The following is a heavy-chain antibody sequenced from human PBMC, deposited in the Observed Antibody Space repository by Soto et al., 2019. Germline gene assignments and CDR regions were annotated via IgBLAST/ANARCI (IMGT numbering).Heavy chain of an antibody. CDR2: ISSSSSYI. CDR1: GFTFSSYS. CDR3: ARGYDFWSGYYYPYGMDV. D-gene: IGHD3-3*01. V-gene: IGHV3-21*01. Sequence: GGSLRLSCAASGFTFSSYSMNWVRQAPGKGLEWVSSISSSSSYIYYADTVKGRFTISRDNSKNTLYLQMNSLRAEDTAVYYCARGYDFWSGYYYPYGMDVWGKGTTVTVSS. J-gene: IGHJ6*04.